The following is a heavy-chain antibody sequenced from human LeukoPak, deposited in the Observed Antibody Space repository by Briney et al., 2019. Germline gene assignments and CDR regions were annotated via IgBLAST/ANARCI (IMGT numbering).Heavy chain of an antibody. Sequence: PLETPSLTCTVSGGSISSGDYYWSWTRHPPGKRLEWIGYIHCSGSAYDDPALKSRVTISVDTSKNQFYLKLSSVTAADTAGYYCARAHPSTMIVVVDAFDIWGQGTLVTVSS. J-gene: IGHJ3*02. CDR3: ARAHPSTMIVVVDAFDI. CDR2: IHCSGSA. V-gene: IGHV4-30-4*02. D-gene: IGHD3-22*01. CDR1: GGSISSGDYY.